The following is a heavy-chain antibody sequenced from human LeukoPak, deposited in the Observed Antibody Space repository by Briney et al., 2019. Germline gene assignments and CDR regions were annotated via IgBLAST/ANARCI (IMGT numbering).Heavy chain of an antibody. Sequence: GGSLRLSCAASGFTVSSNYMSWVRQAPGKGLEWVSVIYSGGSTYYADSVKGRFTISRDNSKNTLYLQMNSLRAEDTAVYYCAKDSLSQYCSSTSCRFDYWGQGTLVTVSS. D-gene: IGHD2-2*01. CDR3: AKDSLSQYCSSTSCRFDY. CDR1: GFTVSSNY. V-gene: IGHV3-53*01. J-gene: IGHJ4*02. CDR2: IYSGGST.